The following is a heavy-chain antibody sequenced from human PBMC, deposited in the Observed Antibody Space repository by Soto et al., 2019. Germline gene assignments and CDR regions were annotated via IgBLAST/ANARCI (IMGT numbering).Heavy chain of an antibody. D-gene: IGHD3-3*01. CDR1: GGTFSSYA. V-gene: IGHV1-69*01. J-gene: IGHJ5*02. Sequence: QVQLVQSGAEVKKPGSSVKVSCKASGGTFSSYAISWVRQAPGQGLEWMGGIIPIFGTANYAQKFQGRVTISADESTSTAYMELSSLRSEDTAVYYCARNLLQDYDFWSGCYSNWFDPWGQGTLVTVSS. CDR2: IIPIFGTA. CDR3: ARNLLQDYDFWSGCYSNWFDP.